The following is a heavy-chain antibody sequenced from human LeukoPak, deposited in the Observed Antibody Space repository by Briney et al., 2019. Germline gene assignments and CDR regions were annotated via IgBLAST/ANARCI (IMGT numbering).Heavy chain of an antibody. Sequence: SETLSLTCTVSGGSISSYYWSWIRQPAGKGLEWIGRIYTSGGTNYNPSLKSRVTMSVDTSKNQFSLKLSSVTAADTAVYYCLVTMVRGGGYMDVWGKGTTVTVSS. J-gene: IGHJ6*03. CDR2: IYTSGGT. V-gene: IGHV4-4*07. D-gene: IGHD3-10*01. CDR3: LVTMVRGGGYMDV. CDR1: GGSISSYY.